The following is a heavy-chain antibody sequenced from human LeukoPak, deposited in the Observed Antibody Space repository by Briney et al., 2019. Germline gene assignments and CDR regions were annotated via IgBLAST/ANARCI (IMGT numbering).Heavy chain of an antibody. CDR3: ARVGPANDAFDI. V-gene: IGHV4-34*01. Sequence: SETLSLTCAVYGGSFSGYYWSWIRQPPGKGLEWIGEINHSGSTNCNPSLKSRVTISVDTSKNQFSLKLSSVTAADTAVYYCARVGPANDAFDIWGQGTMVTVSS. CDR2: INHSGST. J-gene: IGHJ3*02. CDR1: GGSFSGYY. D-gene: IGHD2-15*01.